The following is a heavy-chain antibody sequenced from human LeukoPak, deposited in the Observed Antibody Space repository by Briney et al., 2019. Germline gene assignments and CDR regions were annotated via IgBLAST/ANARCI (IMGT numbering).Heavy chain of an antibody. CDR1: GGPFGVYY. Sequence: SETLSLTCAVYGGPFGVYYWGWIRQPPGKGLEWIGSIYYSGSTYYNPSLKSRVTISVDTSKNQFSLKLSSVTAADTAVYYCARDFFTMTRPGWFDPWGQGTLVTVSS. CDR2: IYYSGST. CDR3: ARDFFTMTRPGWFDP. D-gene: IGHD2-21*02. J-gene: IGHJ5*02. V-gene: IGHV4-34*01.